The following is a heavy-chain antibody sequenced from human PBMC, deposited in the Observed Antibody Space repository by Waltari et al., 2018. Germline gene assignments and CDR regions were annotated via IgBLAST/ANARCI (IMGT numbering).Heavy chain of an antibody. CDR1: GYRFPVYY. CDR2: IDPNTGDT. CDR3: TRFIFGMVEGMDV. Sequence: QEQLVQSGAEVKKPGASVKVSCKASGYRFPVYYIHWVRQAPGQGLEWMGRIDPNTGDTNFAQKFEGRVTMTRATSISTVYMELSRLGSDDTAVYYCTRFIFGMVEGMDVWGKGTSVTVAS. D-gene: IGHD3-3*01. V-gene: IGHV1-2*06. J-gene: IGHJ6*03.